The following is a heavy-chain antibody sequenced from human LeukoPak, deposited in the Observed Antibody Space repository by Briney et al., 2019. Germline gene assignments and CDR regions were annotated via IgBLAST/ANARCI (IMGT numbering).Heavy chain of an antibody. V-gene: IGHV4-4*07. CDR3: AIVDYYGSGSYSTPYYFDY. CDR2: IYTSGST. Sequence: SETLSLTCTVSVGSISSYYWSWIRQPAGKGLEWIGRIYTSGSTNYNPSLKSRVTISVDTSKNQFSLKLSSVTAADTAVYYCAIVDYYGSGSYSTPYYFDYWGQGTLVTVSS. CDR1: VGSISSYY. D-gene: IGHD3-10*01. J-gene: IGHJ4*02.